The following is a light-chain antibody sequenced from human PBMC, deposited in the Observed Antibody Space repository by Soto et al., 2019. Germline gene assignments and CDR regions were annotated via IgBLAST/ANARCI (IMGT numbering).Light chain of an antibody. Sequence: VVMTQSPATLSVSPGERATLSCRASQSISSNLVWYQQKPVQSPRLLIFRASTRASGIPARFSGSGSGTEFTLTISSLQSEDFAVYYCQQYHHWPPITFGQGTRTGD. CDR1: QSISSN. V-gene: IGKV3-15*01. J-gene: IGKJ5*01. CDR3: QQYHHWPPIT. CDR2: RAS.